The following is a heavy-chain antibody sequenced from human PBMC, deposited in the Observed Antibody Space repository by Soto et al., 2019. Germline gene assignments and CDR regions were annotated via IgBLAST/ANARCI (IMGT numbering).Heavy chain of an antibody. Sequence: SETLSLTCTVSGGSIISGGYYWIWIRQHPGKGLEWIGYIYYSGSTYYNPSLQSRVTISVDTSKNQFSLKLSSVTAADTAVYYCAIVRVYGGNPLRAFDIWGQGTMVTVSS. CDR2: IYYSGST. CDR1: GGSIISGGYY. D-gene: IGHD4-17*01. CDR3: AIVRVYGGNPLRAFDI. J-gene: IGHJ3*02. V-gene: IGHV4-31*03.